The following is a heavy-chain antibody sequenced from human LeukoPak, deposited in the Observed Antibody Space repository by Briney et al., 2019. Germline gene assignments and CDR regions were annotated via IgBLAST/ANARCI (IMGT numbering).Heavy chain of an antibody. CDR3: ARELWDRGYFDY. Sequence: PSETLSLTCTVSGGSISIYYWGWIRQPPGKGLEWIGSIYHSGSTYYNPSLKSRVTISVDTSKNQFSLKLSSVTAADTAVYYCARELWDRGYFDYWGQGTLVTVSS. CDR2: IYHSGST. V-gene: IGHV4-38-2*02. J-gene: IGHJ4*02. CDR1: GGSISIYY. D-gene: IGHD3-16*01.